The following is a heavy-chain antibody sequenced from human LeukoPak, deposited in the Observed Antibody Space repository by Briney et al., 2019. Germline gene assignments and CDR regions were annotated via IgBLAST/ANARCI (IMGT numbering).Heavy chain of an antibody. D-gene: IGHD2-2*01. CDR3: ARVRAGFLFYTSCIFDY. J-gene: IGHJ4*02. CDR2: INHSGST. CDR1: GGSFSGYY. Sequence: PSETLSLTCAVYGGSFSGYYWSWIRQPPGKGLEWIGEINHSGSTNYNPSLKSRVTISVDTSKNQFSLKLSSVTAADTAVYYCARVRAGFLFYTSCIFDYWGQGTLVTVSS. V-gene: IGHV4-34*01.